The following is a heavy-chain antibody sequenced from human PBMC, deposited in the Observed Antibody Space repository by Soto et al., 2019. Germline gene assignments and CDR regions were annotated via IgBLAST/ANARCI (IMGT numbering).Heavy chain of an antibody. CDR1: GFTFSDYY. CDR3: ARVERGITIFGVVITPFDY. V-gene: IGHV3-11*01. J-gene: IGHJ4*02. CDR2: ISSSGVTI. D-gene: IGHD3-3*01. Sequence: QVQLVESGGGLVKPGGSLRLSCAASGFTFSDYYMSWIRQAPGKGLEWVSYISSSGVTIYYADSVKGRFTISRDNAKNSLYLQMNSLGAEDPAMYYCARVERGITIFGVVITPFDYWCQGTLVTVSS.